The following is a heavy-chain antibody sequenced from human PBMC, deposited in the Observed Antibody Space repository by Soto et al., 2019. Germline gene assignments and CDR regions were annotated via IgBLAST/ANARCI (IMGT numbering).Heavy chain of an antibody. CDR2: IYYSGST. D-gene: IGHD3-10*01. Sequence: SETLSLTCTVSGGSISSGGYYWSWIRQHPGKGLEWIGYIYYSGSTYYNPSLKSRVTISVDTSKNQFSLKLSSVTAADTAVYYCARARMVRGGRWFDPWGQGTLVTVSS. CDR3: ARARMVRGGRWFDP. J-gene: IGHJ5*02. V-gene: IGHV4-31*03. CDR1: GGSISSGGYY.